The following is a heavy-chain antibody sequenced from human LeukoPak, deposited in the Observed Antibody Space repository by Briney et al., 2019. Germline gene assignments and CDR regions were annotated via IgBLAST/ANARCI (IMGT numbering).Heavy chain of an antibody. V-gene: IGHV1-69*04. CDR3: ASAPRSGYDLIDY. CDR2: IIPILGIA. CDR1: GGTFSSYA. D-gene: IGHD5-12*01. J-gene: IGHJ4*02. Sequence: ASVKVSCKASGGTFSSYAISWVRQAPGQGLEWMGRIIPILGIANYAQKFQGRVTITADKSTSTAYMELSSLRSEDTAVYYCASAPRSGYDLIDYWGQGTPVTVSS.